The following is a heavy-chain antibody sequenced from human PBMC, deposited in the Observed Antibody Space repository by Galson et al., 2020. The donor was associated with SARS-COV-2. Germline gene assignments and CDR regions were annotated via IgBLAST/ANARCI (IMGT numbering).Heavy chain of an antibody. Sequence: ASETLSLTCTVSGPSMSSTSYYWGWIRQPPGKGLEWIGPIYYTEKTFYNPSLDGRVTISLDPSKNQFSLRLNSVTAADLAVYYCVRPDAYEGWTCYTNWFYPWGQGTLVTVSS. D-gene: IGHD2-15*01. V-gene: IGHV4-39*01. J-gene: IGHJ5*02. CDR3: VRPDAYEGWTCYTNWFYP. CDR2: IYYTEKT. CDR1: GPSMSSTSYY.